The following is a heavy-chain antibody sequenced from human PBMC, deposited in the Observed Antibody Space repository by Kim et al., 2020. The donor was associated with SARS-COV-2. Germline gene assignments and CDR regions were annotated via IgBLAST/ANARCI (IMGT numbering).Heavy chain of an antibody. V-gene: IGHV2-70*01. Sequence: SGPTLVNPTQTLTLTCTFSGFSLSTSGMCVSWIRQPPGKALEWLALIDWDDDKYYSTSLKTRLTISKDTSKNQVVLTMTNMDPVDTATYYCARIRVSSGWSILYGMDVWGQGTTVTVSS. D-gene: IGHD6-19*01. J-gene: IGHJ6*02. CDR2: IDWDDDK. CDR3: ARIRVSSGWSILYGMDV. CDR1: GFSLSTSGMC.